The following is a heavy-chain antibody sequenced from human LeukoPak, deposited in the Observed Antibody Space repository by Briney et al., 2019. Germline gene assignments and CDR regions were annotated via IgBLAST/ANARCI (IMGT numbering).Heavy chain of an antibody. D-gene: IGHD1-1*01. CDR2: ISYSGKT. J-gene: IGHJ4*02. Sequence: PSETLSLTCTVSGGSMSNYYWGYIRQPPGKGLEWIGFISYSGKTNCNPSLKSRVTQSVEMSKNQFSLKLTSVTAADTAVYYCVRVGRSLHWNPDFWGLGTLVTVSS. V-gene: IGHV4-59*01. CDR3: VRVGRSLHWNPDF. CDR1: GGSMSNYY.